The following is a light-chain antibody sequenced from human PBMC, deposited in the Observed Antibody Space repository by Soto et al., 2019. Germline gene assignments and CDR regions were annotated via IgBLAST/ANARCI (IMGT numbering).Light chain of an antibody. Sequence: VLTQSPGTLSLSPGESATLSCRAIQTVSITYLTWYQQKPGQAPRLLIFSASKRATGIPDRFSGSGSGRDFTLTISVLEPEDFAVYSCQQYGSAPLISFGQGTRLEIK. CDR3: QQYGSAPLIS. CDR1: QTVSITY. CDR2: SAS. J-gene: IGKJ5*01. V-gene: IGKV3-20*01.